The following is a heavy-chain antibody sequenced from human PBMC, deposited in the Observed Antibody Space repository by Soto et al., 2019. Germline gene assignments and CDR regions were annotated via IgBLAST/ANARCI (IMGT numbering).Heavy chain of an antibody. Sequence: QVQLQESGPGLVKPSQTLSLTCTVSGGSISSGDYYWSWIRQPPGKGLAWIGYIYYSGTTYYNPSLKSRVTISVATSNNQVSMKRSSVTAADTAVYYCARGGYCSGGSGYYPPRGDYAFDIWGQGTMGTVSS. D-gene: IGHD2-15*01. CDR3: ARGGYCSGGSGYYPPRGDYAFDI. CDR1: GGSISSGDYY. V-gene: IGHV4-30-4*01. CDR2: IYYSGTT. J-gene: IGHJ3*02.